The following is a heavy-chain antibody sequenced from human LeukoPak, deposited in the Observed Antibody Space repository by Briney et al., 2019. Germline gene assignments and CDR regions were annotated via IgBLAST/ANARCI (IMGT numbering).Heavy chain of an antibody. CDR3: ARDRDYDSRYFDC. CDR1: GFTFSSYW. D-gene: IGHD3-22*01. Sequence: GGSLRLSCAASGFTFSSYWMSWVRQAPGKGLEWVANIKQDGSEKYYVDSMKGRFTISRDNAKNSLYLQMNSLRAEDTAVYYCARDRDYDSRYFDCWGQGTLVTVSS. V-gene: IGHV3-7*01. J-gene: IGHJ4*02. CDR2: IKQDGSEK.